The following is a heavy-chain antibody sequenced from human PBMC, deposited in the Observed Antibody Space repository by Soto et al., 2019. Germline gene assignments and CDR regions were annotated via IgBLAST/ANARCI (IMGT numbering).Heavy chain of an antibody. CDR2: ILHSGST. CDR1: GGSITRNNHY. D-gene: IGHD5-18*01. CDR3: ASKEGAMANWYFDY. J-gene: IGHJ4*02. V-gene: IGHV4-39*07. Sequence: SETLSLTCTVSGGSITRNNHYWGWIRQSPGKGLEWIGNILHSGSTNYNPSLKSRVTISVDTSKNQFSLKLSSVTAADTAVYYCASKEGAMANWYFDYWGQGTLVTVSS.